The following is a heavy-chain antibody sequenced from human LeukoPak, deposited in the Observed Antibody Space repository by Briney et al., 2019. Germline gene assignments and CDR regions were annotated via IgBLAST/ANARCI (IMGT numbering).Heavy chain of an antibody. CDR2: ISWNSGSI. D-gene: IGHD2-15*01. CDR1: GFTFSNFA. J-gene: IGHJ6*02. CDR3: AKGTTLTPDYYGMDV. Sequence: GGSLRLSCAASGFTFSNFAMTWVRQAPGKGLEWVSGISWNSGSIGYADSVKGRFTISRDNAKNSLYLQMNSLRAEDTALYYCAKGTTLTPDYYGMDVWGQGTTVTVSS. V-gene: IGHV3-9*01.